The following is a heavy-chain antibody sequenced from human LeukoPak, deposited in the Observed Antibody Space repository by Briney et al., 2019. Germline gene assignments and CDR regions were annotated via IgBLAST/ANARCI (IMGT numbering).Heavy chain of an antibody. CDR1: GFSFSNYA. CDR2: ISYDGSNK. CDR3: ARDIVGHCASTSRYSPFDH. J-gene: IGHJ4*02. D-gene: IGHD2-2*02. Sequence: GGSLRVSCAASGFSFSNYAVHWVRQAPGKGLQWVAVISYDGSNKYYVDSVKGRFTISRDNSKNTLSLQMNSLRAEDTAVYYCARDIVGHCASTSRYSPFDHWGQGTLVTVSS. V-gene: IGHV3-30-3*01.